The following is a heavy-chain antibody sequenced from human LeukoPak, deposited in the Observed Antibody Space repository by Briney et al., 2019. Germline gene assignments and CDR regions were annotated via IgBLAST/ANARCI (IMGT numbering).Heavy chain of an antibody. CDR2: IYYTGST. J-gene: IGHJ1*01. V-gene: IGHV4-39*07. CDR1: GGSISSSDYY. CDR3: ARVGYASSAIYFQQ. D-gene: IGHD2-8*01. Sequence: SETLSLTCTVSGGSISSSDYYWGWIRQPPGKGLEWIGSIYYTGSTYYNPSLKSRVTISVDSSKNQFSLKVTSVTAADTAVYYCARVGYASSAIYFQQWGQGTLVSVSS.